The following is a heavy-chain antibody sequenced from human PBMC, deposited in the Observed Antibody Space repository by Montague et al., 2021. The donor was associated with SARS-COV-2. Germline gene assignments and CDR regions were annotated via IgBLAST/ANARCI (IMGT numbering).Heavy chain of an antibody. J-gene: IGHJ3*02. CDR3: AKASEVFWLGQSARDAFDI. CDR1: GFTFNNYG. Sequence: SLRLSFAASGFTFNNYGIHWVRQAPGKGLEWVAVISYEGSQKFFSDSVKGRFAISRDSAQRTVFLQMNSLRVDDTAVYHCAKASEVFWLGQSARDAFDIWGQGTTVVVSS. CDR2: ISYEGSQK. V-gene: IGHV3-30*18. D-gene: IGHD4-11*01.